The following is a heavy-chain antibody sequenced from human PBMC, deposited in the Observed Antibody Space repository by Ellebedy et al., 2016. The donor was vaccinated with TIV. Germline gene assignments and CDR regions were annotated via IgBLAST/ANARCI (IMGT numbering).Heavy chain of an antibody. CDR2: VSGSGGTT. Sequence: GESLKISCAASGFTFSSYAMSWVRQAPGKGLEWVSDVSGSGGTTYHADSVQGRFAISRDNSKNTLYLQMNRLRAEDTAVYYCAKKGPFSGTYYPFDYWGQGTLVTVSS. CDR1: GFTFSSYA. D-gene: IGHD3-10*01. J-gene: IGHJ5*01. V-gene: IGHV3-23*01. CDR3: AKKGPFSGTYYPFDY.